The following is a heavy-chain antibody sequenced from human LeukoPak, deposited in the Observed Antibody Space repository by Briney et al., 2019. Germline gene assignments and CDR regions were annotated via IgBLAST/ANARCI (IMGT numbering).Heavy chain of an antibody. CDR1: GGSISSSYYY. V-gene: IGHV4-39*01. D-gene: IGHD6-19*01. CDR2: IYYSGST. Sequence: SETLSLTCSVSGGSISSSYYYWGWIRQPPGKGLEWIGCIYYSGSTYYNPSLKSRVTISVDTSKSQFSLKLSSLTAADTAVYYCARHSYSSGWLHFDYWGQGTLVTVSS. J-gene: IGHJ4*02. CDR3: ARHSYSSGWLHFDY.